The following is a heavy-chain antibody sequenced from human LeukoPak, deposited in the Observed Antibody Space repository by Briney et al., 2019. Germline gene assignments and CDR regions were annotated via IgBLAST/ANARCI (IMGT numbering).Heavy chain of an antibody. J-gene: IGHJ6*04. CDR1: GFTFSGYA. V-gene: IGHV3-23*01. CDR3: AKEDLYYGMDV. CDR2: ISDSGGST. Sequence: GGSLRLSCAASGFTFSGYAMSWVRQAPGKGLEWVSAISDSGGSTYYPDSVKGRFTISRDNSRNTLYLQSNSLRAEDTAVYHCAKEDLYYGMDVWGKGTTVTVSS.